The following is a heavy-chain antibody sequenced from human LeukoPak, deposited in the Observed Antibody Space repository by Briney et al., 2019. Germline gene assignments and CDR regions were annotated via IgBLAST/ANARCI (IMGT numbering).Heavy chain of an antibody. V-gene: IGHV3-15*01. J-gene: IGHJ4*02. Sequence: SGGSLRLSCAASGFTFSSAWMGWVRQAPGKGLEWICRIKSKADGETTAYGSPVKGRFTISRDDSKNTQYLQMNSLKAEDTAVYYCITDSLVMNYWGQGTLVTVSS. CDR2: IKSKADGETT. CDR1: GFTFSSAW. D-gene: IGHD2-21*01. CDR3: ITDSLVMNY.